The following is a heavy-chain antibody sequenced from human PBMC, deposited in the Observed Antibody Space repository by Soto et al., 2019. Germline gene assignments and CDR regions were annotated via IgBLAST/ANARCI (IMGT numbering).Heavy chain of an antibody. J-gene: IGHJ6*02. CDR3: ARDQGGSPRTYYYYGMDV. V-gene: IGHV3-33*01. Sequence: GGSLRLSCAASGFTFSSYGMHWVRQAPRKGLEWVAVIWYDGSNKYYADSVKGRFTISRDNSKNTLYLQMNSLRAEDTAVYYCARDQGGSPRTYYYYGMDVWGQGTTVTVSS. CDR2: IWYDGSNK. D-gene: IGHD1-26*01. CDR1: GFTFSSYG.